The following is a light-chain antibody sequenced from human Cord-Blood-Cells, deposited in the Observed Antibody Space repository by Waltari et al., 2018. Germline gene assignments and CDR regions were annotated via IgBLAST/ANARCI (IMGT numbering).Light chain of an antibody. CDR3: QQYGSSPFT. CDR1: QSVSSSY. Sequence: EIVLTQSPGTLSLSPGERATLSCRASQSVSSSYLAWYQQKPGQAPRLLIYGACSRATGIPDMFSGSGSGTDFTLTISRREPEDFAVYYCQQYGSSPFTFGPGTKVDIK. V-gene: IGKV3-20*01. J-gene: IGKJ3*01. CDR2: GAC.